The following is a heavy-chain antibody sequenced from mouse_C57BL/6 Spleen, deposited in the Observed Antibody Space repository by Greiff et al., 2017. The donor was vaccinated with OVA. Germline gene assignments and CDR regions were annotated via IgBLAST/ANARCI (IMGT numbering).Heavy chain of an antibody. D-gene: IGHD3-2*02. CDR1: GYTFTSYW. CDR3: ARTQLRSLFDYAMDY. CDR2: INPSNGGP. V-gene: IGHV1-53*01. Sequence: VQLQQPGTELVKPGASVKLSCKASGYTFTSYWMHWVKQRPGQGLEWIGNINPSNGGPNYNEKFKSKATLTVDKSSSTAYMQLSSLTSEDSAVYYCARTQLRSLFDYAMDYWGQGTSVTVSS. J-gene: IGHJ4*01.